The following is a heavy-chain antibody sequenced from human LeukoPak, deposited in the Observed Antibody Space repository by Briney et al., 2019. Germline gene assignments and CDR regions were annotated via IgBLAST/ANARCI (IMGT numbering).Heavy chain of an antibody. J-gene: IGHJ4*02. CDR2: ISGSGTNT. CDR1: GFTFSSYA. D-gene: IGHD5/OR15-5a*01. V-gene: IGHV3-23*01. Sequence: PGGSLRLSCAASGFTFSSYAMNWVRQAPGKGLEWVSGISGSGTNTDYIDSVKGRFTVSRDNSKNTLYLQMNSLRAEDTAVYYCAKGRSFRQGLPFDYWGQGTLVTVSS. CDR3: AKGRSFRQGLPFDY.